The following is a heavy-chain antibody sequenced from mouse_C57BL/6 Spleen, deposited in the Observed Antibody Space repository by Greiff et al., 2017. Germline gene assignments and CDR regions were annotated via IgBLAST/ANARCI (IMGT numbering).Heavy chain of an antibody. V-gene: IGHV1-61*01. CDR3: ARSWFDY. Sequence: QVQLQQPGAELVRPGSSVQLSCKASGYTFTSYWLDWVKQRPGQGLEWIGNIYPSDSETHYNQKFKDKATLTVDKSSSTAYMQLSSLTSEDSAVYYCARSWFDYWGQGTTRPVSS. CDR1: GYTFTSYW. J-gene: IGHJ2*01. CDR2: IYPSDSET.